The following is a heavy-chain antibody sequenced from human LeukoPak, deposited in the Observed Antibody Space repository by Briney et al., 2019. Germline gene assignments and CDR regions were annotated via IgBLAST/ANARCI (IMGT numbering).Heavy chain of an antibody. V-gene: IGHV3-30*04. Sequence: GGSLRLSCAASGFTLSTYSMHWVRQAPGKGLEWVAVISSDASNKYYADSVKGRFTISRDNSKNTLYLQMNSLRAEDRAVYYCAREGRFDSSGYPLDYWGQGTLVTVSS. J-gene: IGHJ4*02. CDR3: AREGRFDSSGYPLDY. CDR2: ISSDASNK. D-gene: IGHD3-22*01. CDR1: GFTLSTYS.